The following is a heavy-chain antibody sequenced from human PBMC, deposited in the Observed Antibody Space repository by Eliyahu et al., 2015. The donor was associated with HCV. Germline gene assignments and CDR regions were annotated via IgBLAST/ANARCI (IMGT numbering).Heavy chain of an antibody. D-gene: IGHD3-9*01. J-gene: IGHJ3*02. CDR3: ARHQTPLNYNVLTGYSHDAFDI. V-gene: IGHV5-51*01. Sequence: KGLELMGIIYPGDSDTKYSPSFQGQVTISVDESSSTAYLQWSSLKASDTAMFYCARHQTPLNYNVLTGYSHDAFDIWGQGTMVTVSS. CDR2: IYPGDSDT.